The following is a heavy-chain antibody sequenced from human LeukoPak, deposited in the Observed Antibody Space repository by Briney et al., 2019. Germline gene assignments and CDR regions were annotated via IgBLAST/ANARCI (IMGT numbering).Heavy chain of an antibody. J-gene: IGHJ5*02. CDR1: GFTVSSNY. CDR3: ARDRRFVYDSSGYDAWFDP. D-gene: IGHD3-22*01. V-gene: IGHV3-66*01. CDR2: IYSGGST. Sequence: PGGSLRLSCAASGFTVSSNYMSWVRQAPGKGLEWVSVIYSGGSTYYADSVKGRFTISRDNSKNTLYLQMNSLRAEDTAVYYCARDRRFVYDSSGYDAWFDPWGQGTPVTVSS.